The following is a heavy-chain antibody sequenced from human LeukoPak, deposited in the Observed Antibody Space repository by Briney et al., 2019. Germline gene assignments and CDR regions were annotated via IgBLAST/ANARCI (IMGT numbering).Heavy chain of an antibody. CDR1: GGSISSYY. Sequence: PSETLSLTCTVSGGSISSYYWSWIRQPPGKGLEWIGYIYYSGSTNYNPSLKSRVTISVDTSKNQFSLKLSSVTAADTAVYYCARSTAMGPDAFDIWGQGTMVTVSS. CDR3: ARSTAMGPDAFDI. J-gene: IGHJ3*02. D-gene: IGHD5-18*01. CDR2: IYYSGST. V-gene: IGHV4-59*01.